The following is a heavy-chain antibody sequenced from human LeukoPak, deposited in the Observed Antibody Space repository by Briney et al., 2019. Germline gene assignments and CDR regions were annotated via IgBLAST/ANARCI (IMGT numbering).Heavy chain of an antibody. D-gene: IGHD1-26*01. CDR2: ISAYNGNT. Sequence: ASVKVSCKASGYTFTSYGISWVRQAPGQGLEWMGWISAYNGNTNYAQKLQGRVTMTTDTSTSTAYMELRSLRSDDTAVYYCAKVKVGAPVPWGYFDYWGQGTLVTVSS. J-gene: IGHJ4*02. CDR1: GYTFTSYG. V-gene: IGHV1-18*01. CDR3: AKVKVGAPVPWGYFDY.